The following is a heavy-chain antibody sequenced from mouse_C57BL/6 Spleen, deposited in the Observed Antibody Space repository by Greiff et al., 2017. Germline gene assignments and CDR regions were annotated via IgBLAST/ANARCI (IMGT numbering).Heavy chain of an antibody. CDR1: GYSITSGYY. CDR2: ISYDGSN. J-gene: IGHJ2*01. Sequence: EVKLQESGPGLVKPSQSLSLTCSVTGYSITSGYYWNWIRQFPGNKLEWMGYISYDGSNNYNPSLKNRISITRDTSKNQFFLKLNSVTTEDTATYYCARGGTYDYEFDYWGQGTTLTVSS. CDR3: ARGGTYDYEFDY. V-gene: IGHV3-6*01. D-gene: IGHD2-4*01.